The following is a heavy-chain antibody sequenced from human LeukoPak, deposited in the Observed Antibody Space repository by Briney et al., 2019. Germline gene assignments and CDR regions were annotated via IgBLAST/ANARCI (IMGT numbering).Heavy chain of an antibody. D-gene: IGHD2-2*01. CDR3: ARAAADRVCSSTSCPKGRGRCSDY. CDR1: GGSFSGYY. V-gene: IGHV4-34*01. Sequence: SETLSLTCAVYGGSFSGYYWSWIRQPPGKGLEWIGEINHSGSTNYNPSLKSRVTISVDTSKNQFSLKLSSVTAADTAVYYCARAAADRVCSSTSCPKGRGRCSDYWGQGTLVTVSS. J-gene: IGHJ4*02. CDR2: INHSGST.